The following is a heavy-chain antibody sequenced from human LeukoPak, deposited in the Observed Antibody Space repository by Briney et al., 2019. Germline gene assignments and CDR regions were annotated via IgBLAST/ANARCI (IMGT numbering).Heavy chain of an antibody. V-gene: IGHV3-48*01. CDR1: GITFSSYS. Sequence: GGSLRLSCGASGITFSSYSMNWVRQAPGKGLEWVSYISSSGSTKYYADSVKGRFTISRDNARNSLYLQMNSLRAEDTAVYFCARGGLSIIGYWGQGTLVTVSS. CDR3: ARGGLSIIGY. J-gene: IGHJ4*02. D-gene: IGHD2/OR15-2a*01. CDR2: ISSSGSTK.